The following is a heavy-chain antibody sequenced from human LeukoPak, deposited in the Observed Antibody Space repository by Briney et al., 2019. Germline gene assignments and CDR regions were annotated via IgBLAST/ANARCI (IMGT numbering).Heavy chain of an antibody. V-gene: IGHV4-59*01. Sequence: PSETLSLTCTVSGGSISSYYWSWIRQPPGKGLEWIGYIYYSGSTNYNPSLKSRVTISVDTSKNQFSLKLSSVTAADTAVYYCARCIAVAAPDYWGQGTLVTVSS. CDR2: IYYSGST. CDR3: ARCIAVAAPDY. J-gene: IGHJ4*02. CDR1: GGSISSYY. D-gene: IGHD6-19*01.